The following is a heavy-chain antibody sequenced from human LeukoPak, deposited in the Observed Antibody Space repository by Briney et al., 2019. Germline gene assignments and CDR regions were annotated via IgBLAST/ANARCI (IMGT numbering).Heavy chain of an antibody. Sequence: ASVKVSCKASGYTFTSYGISWVRQAPGKGLEWMGGFDPEDGETIYAQKFQGRVTMTEDTSTDTAYMELSSLRSEDTAVYYCATGVVVVTPFDYWGQGTLVTVSS. J-gene: IGHJ4*02. CDR1: GYTFTSYG. D-gene: IGHD3-22*01. CDR3: ATGVVVVTPFDY. CDR2: FDPEDGET. V-gene: IGHV1-24*01.